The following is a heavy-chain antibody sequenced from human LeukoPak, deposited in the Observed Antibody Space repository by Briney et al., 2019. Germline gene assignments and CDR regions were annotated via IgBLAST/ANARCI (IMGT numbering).Heavy chain of an antibody. D-gene: IGHD2-2*01. CDR3: AIHIVVVPAAKKKNWFDP. CDR1: GGSSSGYY. V-gene: IGHV4-34*01. Sequence: SETLSLTCAVYGGSSSGYYWSSIRQPPRKGLEWIGEINHSGSTNYNPSLKSRVTISVDTSKNQFSLKLSSVTAADTAVYYCAIHIVVVPAAKKKNWFDPWGQGTLVSVFS. CDR2: INHSGST. J-gene: IGHJ5*02.